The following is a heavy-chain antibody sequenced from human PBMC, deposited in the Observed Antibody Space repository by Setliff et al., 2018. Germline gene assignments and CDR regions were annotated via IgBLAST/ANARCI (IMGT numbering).Heavy chain of an antibody. CDR1: GDSISGDY. D-gene: IGHD3-3*01. CDR2: IHYSGST. J-gene: IGHJ4*02. Sequence: SETLSLTCTVSGDSISGDYWCWIRQPPGKGLEWIGFIHYSGSTNYNPSLKSRVTISLDTPKNQFSLNLRSVTAADTAIYYCARHFRSSKVQFLEYLTDYYFDSWGQGTLVTVSS. V-gene: IGHV4-59*08. CDR3: ARHFRSSKVQFLEYLTDYYFDS.